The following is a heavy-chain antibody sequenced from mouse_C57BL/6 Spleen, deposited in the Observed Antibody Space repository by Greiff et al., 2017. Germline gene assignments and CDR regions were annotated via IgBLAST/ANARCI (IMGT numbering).Heavy chain of an antibody. CDR1: GYAFTNYL. V-gene: IGHV1-54*01. CDR2: INPGSGGT. CDR3: AFFYYYGSSYFDY. J-gene: IGHJ2*01. Sequence: VKLQESGAELVRPGTSVKVSCKASGYAFTNYLIEWVKQRPGQGLEWIGVINPGSGGTNYNEKFKGKATLTADKSSSTAYMQLSSLTSEDSAVYFCAFFYYYGSSYFDYWGQGTTLTVSS. D-gene: IGHD1-1*01.